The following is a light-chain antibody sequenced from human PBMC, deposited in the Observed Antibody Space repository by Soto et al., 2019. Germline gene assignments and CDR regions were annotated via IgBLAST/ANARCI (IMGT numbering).Light chain of an antibody. CDR1: QSVSSY. V-gene: IGKV3-20*01. CDR3: QQYGSSPWA. CDR2: DAS. Sequence: IVLTQSPATLSLSPWERATLSCRASQSVSSYLAWYQQKPGQAPRLLIYDASYRANGIPDRFSGSGSGTDFTLTISRLEPENFVVYYCQQYGSSPWAFGQGTKVDIK. J-gene: IGKJ1*01.